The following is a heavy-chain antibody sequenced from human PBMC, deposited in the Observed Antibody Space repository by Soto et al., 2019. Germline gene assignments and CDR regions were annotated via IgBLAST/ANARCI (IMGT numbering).Heavy chain of an antibody. J-gene: IGHJ6*02. V-gene: IGHV3-30*18. CDR2: ISYDGSNK. CDR3: AKAPYDFWSGYWPQYYYYGMDV. Sequence: QVPLVESGGGVVQPGRSLRLSCAASGFTFSSYGMHWVRQAPGKGLEWVAVISYDGSNKYYADSVKGRFTISRDNSKNTLYLQMNSLRAEDTAVYYCAKAPYDFWSGYWPQYYYYGMDVWGQGTTVTVSS. CDR1: GFTFSSYG. D-gene: IGHD3-3*01.